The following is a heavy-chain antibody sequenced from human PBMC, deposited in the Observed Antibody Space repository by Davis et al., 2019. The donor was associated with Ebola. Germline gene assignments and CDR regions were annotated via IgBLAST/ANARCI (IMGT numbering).Heavy chain of an antibody. CDR3: AAGGGYLNYFDY. CDR2: ISSGGSYI. Sequence: GESLKISCAASGFTFSGYTMHWVRQAPGKGLEWVSSISSGGSYIYYADSLKGRFTISRDNAKNSLYLQMNSLRADDTAVYSCAAGGGYLNYFDYWGPGTLVTVSS. V-gene: IGHV3-21*01. J-gene: IGHJ4*02. D-gene: IGHD3-22*01. CDR1: GFTFSGYT.